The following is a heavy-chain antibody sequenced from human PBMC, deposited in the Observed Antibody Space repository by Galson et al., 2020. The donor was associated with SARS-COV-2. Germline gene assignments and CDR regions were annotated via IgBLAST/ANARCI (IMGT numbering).Heavy chain of an antibody. J-gene: IGHJ4*02. D-gene: IGHD4-17*01. CDR2: ISYDGSNK. CDR1: GFTFSSYA. Sequence: GGSLRLSCAASGFTFSSYAMHWVRQAPGKGLEWVAVISYDGSNKYYADSVKGRFTISRDNSKNTLYLQMNSLRAEDTAVYYCARDRAHDYGEYEFDYWGQGTLVTVSS. CDR3: ARDRAHDYGEYEFDY. V-gene: IGHV3-30*04.